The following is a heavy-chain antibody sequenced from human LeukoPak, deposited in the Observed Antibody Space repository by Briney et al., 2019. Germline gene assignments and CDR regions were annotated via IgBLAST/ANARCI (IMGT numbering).Heavy chain of an antibody. CDR1: GFPISGYG. CDR2: ISSSGGST. D-gene: IGHD6-19*01. Sequence: PGGSLRLSCVASGFPISGYGMSWVRQAPGKGLEWVSAISSSGGSTYYADSVKGRLTISRYNSKNTVYLQMNSLGAEDTALYYCSSSGGLWLGPDEFDFWGQGTLVTVSS. V-gene: IGHV3-23*01. CDR3: SSSGGLWLGPDEFDF. J-gene: IGHJ4*02.